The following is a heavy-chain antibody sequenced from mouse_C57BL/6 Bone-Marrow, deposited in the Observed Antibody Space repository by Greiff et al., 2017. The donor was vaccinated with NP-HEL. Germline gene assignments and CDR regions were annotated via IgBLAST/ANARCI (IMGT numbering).Heavy chain of an antibody. J-gene: IGHJ1*03. Sequence: EVHLVESGGGLVQPGESLKLSCESNEYEFPSHDMSWVRKTPEKRLELVAAINSDGGSTYYPDTMERRFIISRDNTKKTLYLQMSSLRSEDTALYYCARVIYYGNWRYFDVWGTGTTVTVSS. CDR1: EYEFPSHD. D-gene: IGHD2-1*01. CDR2: INSDGGST. V-gene: IGHV5-2*01. CDR3: ARVIYYGNWRYFDV.